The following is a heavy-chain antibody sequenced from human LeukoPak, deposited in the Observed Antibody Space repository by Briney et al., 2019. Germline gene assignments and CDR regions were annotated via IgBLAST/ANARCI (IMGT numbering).Heavy chain of an antibody. J-gene: IGHJ4*02. CDR1: GGSISSYY. Sequence: SETLSLTCTVSGGSISSYYWSWIRQPAGKGLEWIGRIYTSGSTNYNPSLKSRVTISVDTSKNQFSLKLSSVTAADTAVYYCARQGCSSTSCYLLDYWGQGTLVTVSS. CDR2: IYTSGST. V-gene: IGHV4-4*07. D-gene: IGHD2-2*01. CDR3: ARQGCSSTSCYLLDY.